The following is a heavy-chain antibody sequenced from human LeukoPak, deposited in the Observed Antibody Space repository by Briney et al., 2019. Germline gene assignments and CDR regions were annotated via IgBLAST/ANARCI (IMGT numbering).Heavy chain of an antibody. D-gene: IGHD1-14*01. CDR1: GYTFTDYY. CDR3: ARGFVITSLDY. V-gene: IGHV1-2*02. Sequence: ASVKVPCKASGYTFTDYYIHWVRQAPGQGLEWMGWIIPNSGGTNYAQNFQGRVTFTRDTSISTAYMELSRLRSDDTAVYYCARGFVITSLDYWGQGTLLAVSS. J-gene: IGHJ4*02. CDR2: IIPNSGGT.